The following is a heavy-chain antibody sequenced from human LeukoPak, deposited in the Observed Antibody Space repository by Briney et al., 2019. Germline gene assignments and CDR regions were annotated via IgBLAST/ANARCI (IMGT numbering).Heavy chain of an antibody. Sequence: GGSLRLSCTSSGFTFSNFYMSWIRQAPGKELEWLSFISDTGSAINYADSVKGRFTISRDNAKKSLYLQMNSLRVEDTAIYYCAMGDCSYNACPRFDSWGQGTLVTVSS. V-gene: IGHV3-11*01. CDR2: ISDTGSAI. CDR3: AMGDCSYNACPRFDS. J-gene: IGHJ4*02. CDR1: GFTFSNFY. D-gene: IGHD1-26*01.